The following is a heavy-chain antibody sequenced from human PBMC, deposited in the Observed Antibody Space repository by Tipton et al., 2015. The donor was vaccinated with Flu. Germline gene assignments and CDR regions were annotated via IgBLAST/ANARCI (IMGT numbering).Heavy chain of an antibody. CDR2: MSPKTGFT. CDR3: TRGMSGSPYGSNPFES. CDR1: GYSFTTDD. V-gene: IGHV1-8*01. D-gene: IGHD5-18*01. J-gene: IGHJ4*02. Sequence: QVQLVQSGAEVKKPGASVRVSCKASGYSFTTDDLNWVRRATGQGLEWVGWMSPKTGFTGYAQKFQGRVTLTRDTSVDTAYLELTRLTSDDTAMYYCTRGMSGSPYGSNPFESWGQGTLLTVSS.